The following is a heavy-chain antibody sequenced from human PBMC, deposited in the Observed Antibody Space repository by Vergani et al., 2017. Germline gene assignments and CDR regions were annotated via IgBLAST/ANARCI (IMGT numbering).Heavy chain of an antibody. V-gene: IGHV1-69*08. Sequence: QVQLVQSGAEVKKPGSSVKVSCKASGGTFSSYTISWVRQAPGQGLEWMGRIIPILGIANYAQKFQGRVTITADESTSTAYMELSSLRSEDTAVYYCAGELGGDYGPVYEDYWGQGREVTVSS. CDR3: AGELGGDYGPVYEDY. D-gene: IGHD4-17*01. CDR1: GGTFSSYT. CDR2: IIPILGIA. J-gene: IGHJ4*02.